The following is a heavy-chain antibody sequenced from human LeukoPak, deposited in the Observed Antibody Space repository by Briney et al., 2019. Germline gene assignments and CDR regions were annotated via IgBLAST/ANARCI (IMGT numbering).Heavy chain of an antibody. D-gene: IGHD2-21*02. CDR1: GFTLSSNY. J-gene: IGHJ3*02. V-gene: IGHV3-53*01. CDR2: IYSGGST. Sequence: PGGSLRLSCAASGFTLSSNYMSWVRQAPGKGLEWVSVIYSGGSTYYADSVKGRFTISRDNSKNTLYLQMNSLRAEDTAVYYCARGGGDLAYCGGDCFSDAFDIWGQGTMVTVSS. CDR3: ARGGGDLAYCGGDCFSDAFDI.